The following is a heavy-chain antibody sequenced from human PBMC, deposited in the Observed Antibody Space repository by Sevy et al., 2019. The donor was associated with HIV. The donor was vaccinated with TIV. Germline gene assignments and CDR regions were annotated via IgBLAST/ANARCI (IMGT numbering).Heavy chain of an antibody. CDR3: AGENAWGRGYS. D-gene: IGHD1-26*01. V-gene: IGHV4-59*08. CDR1: GGSITSLY. J-gene: IGHJ4*02. CDR2: IYYNAHI. Sequence: SETLSLTCTVSGGSITSLYLNWIRQPPGKGLEWIANIYYNAHINYNPSLKSRVTLSLDTSKNQFSLRLSSVTAADTAMYYCAGENAWGRGYSWGQGTLVTVSS.